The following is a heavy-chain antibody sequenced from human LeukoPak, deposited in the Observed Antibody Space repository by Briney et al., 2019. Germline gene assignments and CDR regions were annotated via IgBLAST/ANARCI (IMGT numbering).Heavy chain of an antibody. CDR1: GGSISSSY. CDR3: ARGDNWFDP. V-gene: IGHV4-59*01. J-gene: IGHJ5*02. Sequence: SETLSLTCTVSGGSISSSYWSWIRQPPGKGLEWIGYIYYSGNTKYNPSLKSRVTISVDSSKNQFSLTLSSMTAADTAVYYCARGDNWFDPWGQGTLVTVSS. CDR2: IYYSGNT.